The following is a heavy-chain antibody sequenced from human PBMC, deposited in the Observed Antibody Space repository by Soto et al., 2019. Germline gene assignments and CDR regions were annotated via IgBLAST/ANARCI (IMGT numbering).Heavy chain of an antibody. CDR2: IYYSGST. Sequence: PSETLSLTCTVSGGSISSYYWSWIRQPPGKGLEWIGYIYYSGSTNYNPSLKSRVTITVDTSKNQFSLKLSSVTAADTAVYYCARFKKRGYSYGYAGWFDPWGQGTLVTVSS. CDR3: ARFKKRGYSYGYAGWFDP. CDR1: GGSISSYY. V-gene: IGHV4-59*01. J-gene: IGHJ5*02. D-gene: IGHD5-18*01.